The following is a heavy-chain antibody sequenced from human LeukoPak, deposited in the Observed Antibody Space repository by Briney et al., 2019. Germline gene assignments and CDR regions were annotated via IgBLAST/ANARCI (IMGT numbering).Heavy chain of an antibody. V-gene: IGHV3-7*01. CDR2: IKHDGSEK. CDR3: ARGGGKLDD. CDR1: GFTLSSYW. Sequence: PGGSLRLSCTASGFTLSSYWMSWVRQAPGKGLEWVATIKHDGSEKSYVDSVKGRFTISRDNAKNSLYLQMNSLRADDTAVFYCARGGGKLDDWGQGTLVTVSS. D-gene: IGHD6-25*01. J-gene: IGHJ4*02.